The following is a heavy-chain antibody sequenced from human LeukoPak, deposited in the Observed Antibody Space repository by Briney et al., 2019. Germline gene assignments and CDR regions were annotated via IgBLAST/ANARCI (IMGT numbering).Heavy chain of an antibody. CDR3: ARAKGDIVVVPAAMDTTYYYYYYMDV. J-gene: IGHJ6*03. D-gene: IGHD2-2*01. Sequence: ASVKVSCKASGGTFSSYAISWVRQAPGQGLEWMGGIIPIFGTANYAQKFQGRVTTTTDESTSTAYMELSSLRSEDTAVYYCARAKGDIVVVPAAMDTTYYYYYYMDVWGKGTTVTVSS. CDR1: GGTFSSYA. CDR2: IIPIFGTA. V-gene: IGHV1-69*05.